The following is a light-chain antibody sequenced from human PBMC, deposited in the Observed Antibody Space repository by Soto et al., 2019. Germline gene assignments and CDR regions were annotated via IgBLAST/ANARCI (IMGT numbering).Light chain of an antibody. V-gene: IGLV2-14*01. J-gene: IGLJ1*01. Sequence: QSALTQPASVSGSPGQSITISCTGTSSDVGAYNYVSWYQQHPGKAPKLMIYEVSNRPSGVSNRFSGSKSGNTASLTIFGLQAEDEADYYCSSYTSSSTPYVFGTGTQLTVL. CDR2: EVS. CDR3: SSYTSSSTPYV. CDR1: SSDVGAYNY.